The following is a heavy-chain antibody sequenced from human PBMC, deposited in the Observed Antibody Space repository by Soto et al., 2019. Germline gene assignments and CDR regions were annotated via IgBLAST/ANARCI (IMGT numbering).Heavy chain of an antibody. CDR1: GDNFDNFW. Sequence: GESLKISCRASGDNFDNFWISWARQMPGTGLEWMGKIDFSDSYTNYSPSFRGHATLSVDKSITTAHLQWSRLQASDTALYYCARREFLDTEMGTPRRGTPTCLPWGQGSRGGVAS. J-gene: IGHJ5*02. D-gene: IGHD5-18*01. CDR3: ARREFLDTEMGTPRRGTPTCLP. V-gene: IGHV5-10-1*01. CDR2: IDFSDSYT.